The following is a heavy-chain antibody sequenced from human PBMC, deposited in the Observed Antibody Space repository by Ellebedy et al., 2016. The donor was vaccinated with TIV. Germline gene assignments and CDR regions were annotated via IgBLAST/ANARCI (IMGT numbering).Heavy chain of an antibody. CDR1: GFTFRTYW. V-gene: IGHV3-74*01. CDR3: VRDNFGVDY. D-gene: IGHD4/OR15-4a*01. Sequence: GESLKISCVASGFTFRTYWMQWVRQAPGKGLEWVSHIDGDGTDATYAESVKGRFSISRDNAKNTVYLQMNSLRTEDTAVYYCVRDNFGVDYWGQGTLVTVSS. CDR2: IDGDGTDA. J-gene: IGHJ4*02.